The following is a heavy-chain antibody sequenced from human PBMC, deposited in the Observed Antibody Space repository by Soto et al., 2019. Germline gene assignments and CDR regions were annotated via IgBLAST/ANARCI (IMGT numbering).Heavy chain of an antibody. CDR1: GFTFTSSA. Sequence: ASVKVSCKASGFTFTSSAVQWVRQARGQRLEWIGWIVVGSGNTNYAQKFQERVTITRDMSTSTAYMELSSLRSEDTAVYYCAAADPEDIVVVPAVAYYYYGMDVWGQGTTVTVSS. V-gene: IGHV1-58*01. CDR3: AAADPEDIVVVPAVAYYYYGMDV. CDR2: IVVGSGNT. J-gene: IGHJ6*02. D-gene: IGHD2-2*01.